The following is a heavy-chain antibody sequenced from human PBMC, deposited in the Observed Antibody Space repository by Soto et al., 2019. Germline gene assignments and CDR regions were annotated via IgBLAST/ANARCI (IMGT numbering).Heavy chain of an antibody. CDR2: RNPNSGNT. V-gene: IGHV1-8*01. D-gene: IGHD4-17*01. Sequence: QVQLVQSGAEVKKPGASVKVSCKASGYTFTSYDINWVRQATGQGLEWMGWRNPNSGNTGYAQKFQGRVTMTRNTPISAAALELRRLRSEHTAVYYGARLLAGDNVHYWCQGALLTASS. CDR3: ARLLAGDNVHY. CDR1: GYTFTSYD. J-gene: IGHJ4*02.